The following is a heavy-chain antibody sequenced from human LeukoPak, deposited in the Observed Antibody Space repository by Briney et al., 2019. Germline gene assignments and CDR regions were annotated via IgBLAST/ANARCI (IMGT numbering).Heavy chain of an antibody. V-gene: IGHV1-69*04. Sequence: SVKVSCKASGGTFSSYAISWVRQAPGQGLEWMGRIIPILGIANYAQKFQGRVTITADKSTSTAYMELSSLRSEDTAVYYCARKLGYYDSSGYYRRGAFDIWGQGTMVTVSS. CDR2: IIPILGIA. CDR1: GGTFSSYA. CDR3: ARKLGYYDSSGYYRRGAFDI. J-gene: IGHJ3*02. D-gene: IGHD3-22*01.